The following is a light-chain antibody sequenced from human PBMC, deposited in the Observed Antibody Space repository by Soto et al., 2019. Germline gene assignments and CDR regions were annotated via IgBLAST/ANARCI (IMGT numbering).Light chain of an antibody. V-gene: IGKV3-20*01. CDR3: QQYGSSPQVT. CDR2: GAS. CDR1: QAVGGTY. J-gene: IGKJ5*01. Sequence: GLTQSPGTLSLSPWERASLSCMASQAVGGTYLAWYQHKPGQAPRLLIYGASNRAAGIPDRFGGSGSGTDFTLTISRLEPEDFAVYYCQQYGSSPQVTFGQGTRLEIK.